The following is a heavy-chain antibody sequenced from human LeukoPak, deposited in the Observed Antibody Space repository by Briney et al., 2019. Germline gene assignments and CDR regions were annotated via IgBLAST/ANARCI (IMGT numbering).Heavy chain of an antibody. CDR3: ARDSSGSVYFDY. CDR2: INPNSGGT. V-gene: IGHV1-2*02. D-gene: IGHD6-19*01. J-gene: IGHJ4*02. CDR1: GYTFTSYD. Sequence: ASVKVSCKASGYTFTSYDINWVRQATGQGLEWMGWINPNSGGTNYAQKFQGRVTMTRDTSISTAYMELSRLRSDDTAVYYCARDSSGSVYFDYWGQGTLVTVSS.